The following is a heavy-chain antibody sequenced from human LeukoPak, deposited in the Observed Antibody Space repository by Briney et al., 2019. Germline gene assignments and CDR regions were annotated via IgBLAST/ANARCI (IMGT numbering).Heavy chain of an antibody. CDR1: GFTFSSYA. CDR3: AKDDYGDYSFDY. CDR2: ISGSGGST. V-gene: IGHV3-23*01. J-gene: IGHJ4*02. D-gene: IGHD4-17*01. Sequence: GGSLRLSCAASGFTFSSYAMSWVRQAPGKGLEWVSAISGSGGSTYYADSVKGRFTISRDNSKNTLYLQMNSLRAEDTAVYYYAKDDYGDYSFDYWGQGTLVTVSS.